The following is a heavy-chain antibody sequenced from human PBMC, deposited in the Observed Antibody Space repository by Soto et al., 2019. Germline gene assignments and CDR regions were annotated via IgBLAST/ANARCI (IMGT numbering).Heavy chain of an antibody. V-gene: IGHV1-46*01. J-gene: IGHJ4*02. D-gene: IGHD5-18*01. CDR2: INPSGGST. CDR3: AKGGGYTYGSLDY. CDR1: GYTFTSYY. Sequence: SVKVSCKASGYTFTSYYMHWVRQAPGQGLEWMGIINPSGGSTTYAQKFQGRVTMTRDTSTSTVYMELSSLRSDDTAVYYCAKGGGYTYGSLDYWGQGTLVIVSS.